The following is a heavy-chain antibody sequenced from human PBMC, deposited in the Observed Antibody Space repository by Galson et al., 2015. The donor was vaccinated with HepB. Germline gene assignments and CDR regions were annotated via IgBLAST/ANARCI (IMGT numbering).Heavy chain of an antibody. Sequence: SLRLSCAASGFTFSSYAMHWVRQAPGKGLEWVAVISYGGSNKYYADSVKGRFTISRDNSKNTLYLQMNSLRAEDTAVYYCARDTYYYGSGSYSDWFDPWGQGTLVTVSS. D-gene: IGHD3-10*01. CDR2: ISYGGSNK. V-gene: IGHV3-30*04. CDR1: GFTFSSYA. CDR3: ARDTYYYGSGSYSDWFDP. J-gene: IGHJ5*02.